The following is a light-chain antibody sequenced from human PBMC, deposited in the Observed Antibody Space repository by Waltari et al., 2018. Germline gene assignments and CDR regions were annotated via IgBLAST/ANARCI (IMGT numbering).Light chain of an antibody. CDR1: SSDSGNDKR. Sequence: QSALTQPASGSGSPGQSITIPCTETSSDSGNDKRVSWYHQHPGKAPKLMIYAVSKRPSVVSDRFSGSKSGDMASLTISGLQPEDEAEYFCSSYAGSSKGVFGGGTKVTVL. V-gene: IGLV2-23*02. CDR3: SSYAGSSKGV. CDR2: AVS. J-gene: IGLJ2*01.